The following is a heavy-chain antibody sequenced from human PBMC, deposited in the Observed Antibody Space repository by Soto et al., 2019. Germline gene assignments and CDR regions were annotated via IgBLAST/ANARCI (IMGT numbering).Heavy chain of an antibody. CDR1: GGTFSSYA. CDR2: IIPIFGTA. CDR3: AADYSGSYYFDY. V-gene: IGHV1-69*13. D-gene: IGHD1-26*01. J-gene: IGHJ4*02. Sequence: ASVKVSCKASGGTFSSYAISWVRQAPGQGLEWMGGIIPIFGTANYAQKFQGRVTITADESTSTAYMELSSLRSEDTAVYYCAADYSGSYYFDYWGQGTLVTVSS.